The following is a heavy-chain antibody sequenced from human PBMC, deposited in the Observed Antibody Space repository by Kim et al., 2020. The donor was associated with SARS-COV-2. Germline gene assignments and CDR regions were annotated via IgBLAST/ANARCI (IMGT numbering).Heavy chain of an antibody. D-gene: IGHD6-13*01. CDR3: ARRIIAAAADDAFDI. CDR2: IYPGDSDT. V-gene: IGHV5-51*01. J-gene: IGHJ3*02. CDR1: GYSFTSYW. Sequence: GESLKISCKGSGYSFTSYWIGWVRQMPGKGLEWMGIIYPGDSDTRYSPSFQGQVTISADKSISTAYLQWSSLKASDTAMYYCARRIIAAAADDAFDIWGQGTMVTVSS.